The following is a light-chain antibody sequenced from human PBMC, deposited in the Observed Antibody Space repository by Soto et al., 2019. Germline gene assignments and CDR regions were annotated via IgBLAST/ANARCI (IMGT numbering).Light chain of an antibody. J-gene: IGLJ2*01. V-gene: IGLV1-47*01. CDR2: RNN. Sequence: QSVLTQPHSASGTPGQRVTISCSGSRYNIGSNYVYWYQQLPRTAPKLLIYRNNQRPSGVSDRFSCSKSGTSASLAISGLRSEDEADYYCAAWDDSLSGPHVVFGGGTKLTVL. CDR3: AAWDDSLSGPHVV. CDR1: RYNIGSNY.